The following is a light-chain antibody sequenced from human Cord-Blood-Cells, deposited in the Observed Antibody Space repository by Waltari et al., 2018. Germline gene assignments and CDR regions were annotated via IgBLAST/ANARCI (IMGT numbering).Light chain of an antibody. V-gene: IGKV3-20*01. CDR1: QSVSSSY. CDR3: QKYGSSPLT. CDR2: VAS. J-gene: IGKJ4*01. Sequence: EIVLTQSPGTLSLSPGERATLSCRASQSVSSSYLAWYQQKHGQAPRLLIYVASSRATGIPDRFSGGGSGTDFTLTISRLEPEDFSVYYCQKYGSSPLTFGGGTKVEIK.